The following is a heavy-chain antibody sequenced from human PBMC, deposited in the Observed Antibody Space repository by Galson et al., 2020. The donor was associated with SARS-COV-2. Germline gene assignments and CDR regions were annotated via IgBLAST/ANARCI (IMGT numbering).Heavy chain of an antibody. CDR1: GYAFTRYY. Sequence: ASVTVSCTTSGYAFTRYYIHWVRQAPGQGLDWMGWVNPGSGTTYYSQKFQGRVTMTRDTSISTAYMELGSLKSDDTAVYYCSRILTGSGGFDYWGQGTPVTVSS. J-gene: IGHJ4*02. CDR2: VNPGSGTT. CDR3: SRILTGSGGFDY. D-gene: IGHD3-9*01. V-gene: IGHV1-2*02.